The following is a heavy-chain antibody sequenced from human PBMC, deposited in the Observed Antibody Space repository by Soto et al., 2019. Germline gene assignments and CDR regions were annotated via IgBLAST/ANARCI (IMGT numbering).Heavy chain of an antibody. D-gene: IGHD6-19*01. CDR3: VRDLYMAVAGTGYFLH. CDR2: ISGYNGNT. J-gene: IGHJ1*01. CDR1: GYTFTTYG. Sequence: SVKVSCKASGYTFTTYGISWVRQAPGQGLEWMGWISGYNGNTNYAQKFQGRVTMTTDTSTSTAYMELRSLRSDDTAVYYCVRDLYMAVAGTGYFLHWGQGTLVTVPQ. V-gene: IGHV1-18*01.